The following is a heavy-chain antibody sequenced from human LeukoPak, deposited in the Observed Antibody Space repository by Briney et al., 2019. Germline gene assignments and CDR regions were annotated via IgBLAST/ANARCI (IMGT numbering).Heavy chain of an antibody. J-gene: IGHJ4*02. CDR1: GGSFSGYY. Sequence: PSETLSLTCAVYGGSFSGYYWSWIRQPPGKGLEWIGEVNHSGSTSYNPSLKSRVTLSVDTSKNQFSLRLSSVTAADTAVYYCARAFDYHGSGSQIGYWGQGTLVTVSS. CDR2: VNHSGST. D-gene: IGHD3-10*01. V-gene: IGHV4-34*01. CDR3: ARAFDYHGSGSQIGY.